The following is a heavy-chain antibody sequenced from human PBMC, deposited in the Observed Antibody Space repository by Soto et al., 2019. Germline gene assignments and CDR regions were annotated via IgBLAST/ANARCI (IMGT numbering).Heavy chain of an antibody. V-gene: IGHV1-8*01. Sequence: QVQLVQSGAEVKKPGASVKVSCKVSGYTFTTYDINWVRQATGQGLEWMGWMSPKNGATGYAQKFQGRVTMTRDTSRTTAYMELTSLTVDDTAVYYCARGVGDLGDYWGQGTLVTVSS. CDR3: ARGVGDLGDY. CDR1: GYTFTTYD. J-gene: IGHJ4*02. D-gene: IGHD3-10*01. CDR2: MSPKNGAT.